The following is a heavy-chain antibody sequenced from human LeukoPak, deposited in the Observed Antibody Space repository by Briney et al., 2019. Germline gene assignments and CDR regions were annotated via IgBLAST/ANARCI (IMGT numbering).Heavy chain of an antibody. J-gene: IGHJ4*02. D-gene: IGHD4-17*01. Sequence: PGGSLRLSCAASGFTFSSYSMNWVRQAPGKGLEWVALISYDGTNQYYADSVKGRFTISRDNSKNTVDLQMNSLRADDTAVYSCAKDGGLRPTEYYFDYWGQGTLVTVSS. V-gene: IGHV3-30*18. CDR1: GFTFSSYS. CDR3: AKDGGLRPTEYYFDY. CDR2: ISYDGTNQ.